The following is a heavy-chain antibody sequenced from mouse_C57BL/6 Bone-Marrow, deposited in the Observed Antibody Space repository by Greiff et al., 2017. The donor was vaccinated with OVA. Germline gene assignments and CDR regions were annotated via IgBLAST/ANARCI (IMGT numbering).Heavy chain of an antibody. CDR1: GYTFTSYW. V-gene: IGHV1-61*01. CDR2: IYPSDSET. J-gene: IGHJ2*02. D-gene: IGHD2-2*01. CDR3: ARSSSTMVTTRLDY. Sequence: VQLQQPGAELVRPGSSVKLSCKASGYTFTSYWMDWVKQRPGQGLEWIGNIYPSDSETHYNQKFKDKATLTVDKSSSTAYMQLSSLTSEDSAVYYCARSSSTMVTTRLDYWGQGTSLTVSS.